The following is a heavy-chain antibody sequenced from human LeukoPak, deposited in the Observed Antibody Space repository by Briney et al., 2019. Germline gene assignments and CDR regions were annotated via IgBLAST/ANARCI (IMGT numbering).Heavy chain of an antibody. J-gene: IGHJ4*02. Sequence: PSETLSLTCIVSGGSISGYYWSWIRQPPGKGLEWIGYIYYSGSTNYNPSLKSRVTISVDTSKNQFSLKPSSVTAADTAVYYCARGMGGYCSGGSCPPDYWGQGTLVTVSS. V-gene: IGHV4-59*01. CDR3: ARGMGGYCSGGSCPPDY. D-gene: IGHD2-15*01. CDR2: IYYSGST. CDR1: GGSISGYY.